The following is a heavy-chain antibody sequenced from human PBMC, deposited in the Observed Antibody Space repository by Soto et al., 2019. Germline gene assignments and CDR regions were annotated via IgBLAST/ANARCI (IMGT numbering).Heavy chain of an antibody. Sequence: QVQLVQSGAEVKKPGASVKVSCKASGYTFTSYGISWVRQAPGQGLEWMGWISAYIGNTNYAQKLQGRVTMTTDTSPSTAFMELRSLRSDDTAVYYCAKDDPVYSSSSGFDYWGQGTLVTVSS. D-gene: IGHD6-6*01. CDR2: ISAYIGNT. V-gene: IGHV1-18*01. J-gene: IGHJ4*02. CDR3: AKDDPVYSSSSGFDY. CDR1: GYTFTSYG.